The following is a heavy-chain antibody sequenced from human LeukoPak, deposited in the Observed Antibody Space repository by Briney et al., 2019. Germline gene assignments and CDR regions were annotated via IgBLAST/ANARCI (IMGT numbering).Heavy chain of an antibody. D-gene: IGHD2-8*01. Sequence: SETLSLTCGVYGVSFTGNYWSWIRQPPGEGPEWIGEINHNGGTKYNPSLKSRVTISVDTSENQFSLKLSSVTAADTAVYYCARIRCGHTDGICYNYWGQGTLVTVSS. CDR1: GVSFTGNY. V-gene: IGHV4-34*01. J-gene: IGHJ4*02. CDR3: ARIRCGHTDGICYNY. CDR2: INHNGGT.